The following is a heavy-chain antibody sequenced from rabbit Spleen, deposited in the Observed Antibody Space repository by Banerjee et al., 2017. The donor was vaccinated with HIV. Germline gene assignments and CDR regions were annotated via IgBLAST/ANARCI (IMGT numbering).Heavy chain of an antibody. CDR3: ARDGYTNGDYHRYFNV. D-gene: IGHD2-1*01. J-gene: IGHJ4*02. V-gene: IGHV1S45*01. CDR1: GFSFSDRYV. CDR2: INVYTGKP. Sequence: QEQLVESGGGLVKPEGSLTLTCKASGFSFSDRYVMCWVRQAPGKGLQWIACINVYTGKPVCATWAEGRFTISKTSSTTVTPQMTSLTAADTAAYFCARDGYTNGDYHRYFNVWGPGALVTAS.